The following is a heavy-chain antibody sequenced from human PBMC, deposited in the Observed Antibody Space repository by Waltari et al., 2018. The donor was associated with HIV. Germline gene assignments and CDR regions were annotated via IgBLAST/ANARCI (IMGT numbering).Heavy chain of an antibody. V-gene: IGHV4-39*01. CDR2: MHDSGRT. D-gene: IGHD4-4*01. J-gene: IGHJ4*02. Sequence: QLQLQESGPGLVKPSETLSLTCSVTGGSISSSSYYWGWIRQPPGKRLEWIGSMHDSGRTYYNPSLKSRVTISVDTSKNQFSLKLSSVTAADTAVYYCVRPFSNINGPFDYWGQGTLVTVSS. CDR3: VRPFSNINGPFDY. CDR1: GGSISSSSYY.